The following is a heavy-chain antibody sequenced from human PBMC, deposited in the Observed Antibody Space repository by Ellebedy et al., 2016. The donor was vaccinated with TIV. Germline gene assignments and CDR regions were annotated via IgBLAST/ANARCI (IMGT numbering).Heavy chain of an antibody. J-gene: IGHJ4*02. D-gene: IGHD3-3*01. Sequence: LRLXXTVSGGSISSGSYYWSWIRQPAGKGLEWIGRIYTSGSTNYNPSLKSRVTMSVDTSKNQFSLKLSSVTAADTAVYYCARDHPHYDFWSGYDYWGQGTLVTVSS. CDR1: GGSISSGSYY. CDR2: IYTSGST. V-gene: IGHV4-61*02. CDR3: ARDHPHYDFWSGYDY.